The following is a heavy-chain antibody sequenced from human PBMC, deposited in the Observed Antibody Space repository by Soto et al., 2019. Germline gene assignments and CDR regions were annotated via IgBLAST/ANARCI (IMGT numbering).Heavy chain of an antibody. Sequence: LRLSCEGSGFTFSGHYMDWVRQAPGKGLEWLGRIRNKPNGHTTAYAASVKGRFTISRDDSKNLVYLQMNSLKSEDTALYYCSTTVITAPLFEYWGQGTLVTVSS. CDR3: STTVITAPLFEY. CDR1: GFTFSGHY. J-gene: IGHJ4*02. CDR2: IRNKPNGHTT. D-gene: IGHD2-21*02. V-gene: IGHV3-72*01.